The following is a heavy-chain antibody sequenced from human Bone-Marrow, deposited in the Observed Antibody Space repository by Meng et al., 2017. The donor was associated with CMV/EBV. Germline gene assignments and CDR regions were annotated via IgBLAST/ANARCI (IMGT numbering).Heavy chain of an antibody. V-gene: IGHV3-21*01. CDR2: ISSSSIYI. Sequence: GGSLRLSCAASGFPFSRYRMNWVRQAPGKGLEWVSSISSSSIYIDYADSMKGRFTISRDNAKNSLYLQMNSLRAEDTAVYYCARDHESSYGLGYYYYYGMDVWGQGTTVTVSS. D-gene: IGHD5-18*01. CDR3: ARDHESSYGLGYYYYYGMDV. J-gene: IGHJ6*02. CDR1: GFPFSRYR.